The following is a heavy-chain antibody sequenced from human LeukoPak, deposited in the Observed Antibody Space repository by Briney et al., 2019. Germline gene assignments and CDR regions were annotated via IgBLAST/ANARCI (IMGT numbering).Heavy chain of an antibody. J-gene: IGHJ4*02. Sequence: QTGGSLRLSCAASGFTVSSNYMNWVRQAPGKGLEWVSVIYSGGSAYYADSVKGRFTISRDNSKNTLYLQMNSLRAEDTAVYYCARGRPFDYWGQGTLVTVSS. CDR3: ARGRPFDY. CDR1: GFTVSSNY. CDR2: IYSGGSA. V-gene: IGHV3-66*01.